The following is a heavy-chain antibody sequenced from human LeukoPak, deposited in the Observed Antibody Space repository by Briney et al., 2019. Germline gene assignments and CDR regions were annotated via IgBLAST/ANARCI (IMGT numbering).Heavy chain of an antibody. Sequence: PSETLSLTCTVSGGSISSHYRSWIRQPPGKGLEWIGYIYYSGSTNYNPSLKSRVTISVDTSKNQFSLKLSSVTAADTAVYYCARVHYDFWSGYYLDYWGQGTLVTVSS. D-gene: IGHD3-3*01. CDR3: ARVHYDFWSGYYLDY. J-gene: IGHJ4*02. V-gene: IGHV4-59*11. CDR1: GGSISSHY. CDR2: IYYSGST.